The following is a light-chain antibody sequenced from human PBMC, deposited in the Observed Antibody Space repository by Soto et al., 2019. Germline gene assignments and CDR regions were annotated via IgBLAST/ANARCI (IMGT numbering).Light chain of an antibody. V-gene: IGKV3-15*01. Sequence: THSPVTLSVAPVAPSTLSFRASQTVSSSLAWYQQKPGQAPRLLIYGASTRATGIPARFSGSGSGTEFTLTIISLQSEDFAVYYCQQYSNWWTFGQGTKVDIK. J-gene: IGKJ1*01. CDR3: QQYSNWWT. CDR1: QTVSSS. CDR2: GAS.